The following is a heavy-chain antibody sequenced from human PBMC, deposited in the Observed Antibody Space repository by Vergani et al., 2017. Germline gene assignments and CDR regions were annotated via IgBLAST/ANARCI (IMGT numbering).Heavy chain of an antibody. Sequence: QIQLVQSAAEVKKPGAALNVSCKASGYTFRNKDISWLRQAPGQGLEWMGSISPHTGRTNTAQKFQDRVTMTADTSTNTAYMELRSLRSDDTAVYFCARVAPSNSEVTPTAFDVWGQGTMVTVSS. CDR1: GYTFRNKD. D-gene: IGHD1-1*01. V-gene: IGHV1-18*01. CDR2: ISPHTGRT. CDR3: ARVAPSNSEVTPTAFDV. J-gene: IGHJ3*01.